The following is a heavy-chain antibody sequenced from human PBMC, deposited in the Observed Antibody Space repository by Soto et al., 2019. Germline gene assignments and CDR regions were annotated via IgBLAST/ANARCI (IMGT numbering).Heavy chain of an antibody. V-gene: IGHV1-18*01. Sequence: ASVKVSCKASGYTFTIYGISWVRQAPGQGLEWMGWISDYNGNTNYAQKFQGRVTMTTDTSTSTAYMELRSLRLDDTAVYYCARELYGSGWYNWFDPWGQGTLVTASS. CDR1: GYTFTIYG. J-gene: IGHJ5*02. D-gene: IGHD6-19*01. CDR3: ARELYGSGWYNWFDP. CDR2: ISDYNGNT.